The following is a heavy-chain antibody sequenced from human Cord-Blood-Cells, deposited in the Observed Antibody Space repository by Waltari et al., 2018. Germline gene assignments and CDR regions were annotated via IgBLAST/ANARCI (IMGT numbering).Heavy chain of an antibody. D-gene: IGHD6-13*01. CDR3: ARKGGIAAAGGWFDP. Sequence: QVQLQESGPGLVKPSQTLSLTCTVSGGSISSGSYYWSWIRQPAGKGLEWIGYIYTRGRTNYHPSLKSRVTISVDTSKNQFALKLSSVTAADTAVYYCARKGGIAAAGGWFDPWGQGTLVTVSS. J-gene: IGHJ5*02. CDR1: GGSISSGSYY. CDR2: IYTRGRT. V-gene: IGHV4-61*09.